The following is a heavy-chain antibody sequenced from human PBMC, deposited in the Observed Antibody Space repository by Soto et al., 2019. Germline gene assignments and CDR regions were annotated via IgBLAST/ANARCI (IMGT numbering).Heavy chain of an antibody. J-gene: IGHJ4*02. Sequence: SETLSLTCTVSGASISSYYWSWIRQPPGKGLEWIGDTDSSGNTNYNPSLKSRVTISLDTSKNQFSLNLSSVTAADTAVYYCAALNRPNIVDTLEFDYWGQGTLVTVS. D-gene: IGHD5-12*01. CDR3: AALNRPNIVDTLEFDY. CDR2: TDSSGNT. CDR1: GASISSYY. V-gene: IGHV4-4*08.